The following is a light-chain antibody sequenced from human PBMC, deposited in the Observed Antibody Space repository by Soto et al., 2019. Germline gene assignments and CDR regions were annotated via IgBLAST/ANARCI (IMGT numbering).Light chain of an antibody. CDR3: QSYDSSLSGSV. J-gene: IGLJ2*01. Sequence: QAVVTQPPSVSGAPGQRVTISCTGSSSNIGAGYDVYWYQQLPGMAPKLLIYGNSNRPSGVPDRFSGSKSGTSASLAITGLQAEDEADYYCQSYDSSLSGSVFGGGTKLTVL. V-gene: IGLV1-40*01. CDR2: GNS. CDR1: SSNIGAGYD.